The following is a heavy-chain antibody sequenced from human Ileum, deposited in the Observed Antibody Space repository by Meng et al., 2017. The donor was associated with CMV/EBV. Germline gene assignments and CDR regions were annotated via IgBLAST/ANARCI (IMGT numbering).Heavy chain of an antibody. D-gene: IGHD1-1*01. V-gene: IGHV3-9*01. Sequence: SLKISCAGSGFTFDDYAMHWVRQAPGKGLEWVSGISWNGGSRDYADSVKGRFTISRDNAKNTLYLQMNSLRAEDTALYYCAKDSLSFEYTSSIDDWGQGTMVTVSS. CDR3: AKDSLSFEYTSSIDD. CDR2: ISWNGGSR. CDR1: GFTFDDYA. J-gene: IGHJ4*03.